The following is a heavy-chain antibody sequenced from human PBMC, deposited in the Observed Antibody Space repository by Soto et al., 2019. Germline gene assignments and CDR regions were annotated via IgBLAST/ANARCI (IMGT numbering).Heavy chain of an antibody. CDR3: ARQGGGGYSGYPTPYYYYGMDV. CDR2: IYPGDSDT. J-gene: IGHJ6*02. V-gene: IGHV5-51*01. D-gene: IGHD5-12*01. Sequence: ESLKICFKGSGYSCTSYGIGWVRQIPGKGLEWMGIIYPGDSDTRYSPSFQGQVIISADKSISTAYLQWSSLKASDTAMYYCARQGGGGYSGYPTPYYYYGMDVWGQGTTVTVS. CDR1: GYSCTSYG.